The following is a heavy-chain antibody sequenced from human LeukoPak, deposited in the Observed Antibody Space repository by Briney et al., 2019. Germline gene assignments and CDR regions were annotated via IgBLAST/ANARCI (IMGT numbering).Heavy chain of an antibody. Sequence: SETLSLTCTVSGGSISSYYWRWLRQPPGKGLEWIGYIYYSGSTNYNPSLKSRVTISVDTSKNQFSLKLSSVTAADTAVYYCARVGSGRDGYKRAFHTGGGGTMVTVSS. CDR2: IYYSGST. D-gene: IGHD5-24*01. V-gene: IGHV4-59*01. CDR3: ARVGSGRDGYKRAFHT. J-gene: IGHJ3*02. CDR1: GGSISSYY.